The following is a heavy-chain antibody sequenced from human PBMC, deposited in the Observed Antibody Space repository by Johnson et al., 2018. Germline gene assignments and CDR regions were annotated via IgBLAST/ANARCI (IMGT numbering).Heavy chain of an antibody. J-gene: IGHJ3*02. D-gene: IGHD6-19*01. V-gene: IGHV3-30*18. CDR1: GFTFSSYG. Sequence: VQLVESGGGVVHPGRSLRLSCAASGFTFSSYGMHWVRQAPGKGLEWAAVISYDGTNKYYEDSVKGRFTISRDNSKNTLYLQMNSLRAEDTAVYYCAKERDTSGWHYAFDIWGQGTLVTVSS. CDR2: ISYDGTNK. CDR3: AKERDTSGWHYAFDI.